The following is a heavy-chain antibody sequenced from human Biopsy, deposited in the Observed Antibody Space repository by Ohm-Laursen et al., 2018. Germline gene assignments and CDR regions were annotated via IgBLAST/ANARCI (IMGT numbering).Heavy chain of an antibody. D-gene: IGHD6-13*01. J-gene: IGHJ4*02. CDR3: VTEVGGVSSWYNN. V-gene: IGHV3-11*01. Sequence: GSLRLSCAANGFSFADYYMSWIRQAPGNGLDWVSYISSSGNTEKYADSVKGRFTISRDNAKQSVHLQMNSLRAEDTAVYDRVTEVGGVSSWYNNWGQGTLVTVSS. CDR1: GFSFADYY. CDR2: ISSSGNTE.